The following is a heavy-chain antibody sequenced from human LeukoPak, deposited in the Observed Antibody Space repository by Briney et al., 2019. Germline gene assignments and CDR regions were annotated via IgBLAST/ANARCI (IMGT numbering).Heavy chain of an antibody. Sequence: PGGSLRLSCAASGFTFSGYSMNWVRQAPGKGLEWVSSISSSSSYIYYADSVKGRFTISRDNAKNSLYLQMNSLRAEDTAVYYCARAPAYYYDSSGYYYFDYWGQGTLVTVSS. D-gene: IGHD3-22*01. CDR3: ARAPAYYYDSSGYYYFDY. CDR1: GFTFSGYS. CDR2: ISSSSSYI. V-gene: IGHV3-21*01. J-gene: IGHJ4*02.